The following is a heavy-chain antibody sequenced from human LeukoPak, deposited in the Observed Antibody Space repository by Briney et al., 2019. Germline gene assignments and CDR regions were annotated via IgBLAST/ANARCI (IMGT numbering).Heavy chain of an antibody. CDR1: GGSVSSGSYY. CDR2: IYYSGST. J-gene: IGHJ5*02. CDR3: ASGGNLWSGYYGWFDP. D-gene: IGHD3-3*01. Sequence: SETLSLTCTVSGGSVSSGSYYWSWIRQPPGKGLEWIGYIYYSGSTNYNPSLKSRVTISVDTSKNQFSLKLSSVTAADTAVYYCASGGNLWSGYYGWFDPWGQGTLVTVSS. V-gene: IGHV4-61*01.